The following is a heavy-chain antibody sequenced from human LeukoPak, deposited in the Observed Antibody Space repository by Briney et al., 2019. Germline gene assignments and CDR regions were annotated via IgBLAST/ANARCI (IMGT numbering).Heavy chain of an antibody. CDR1: GFTFSSYW. J-gene: IGHJ3*02. CDR3: ARPYDYYDILTGYSYAFDI. Sequence: PGGSLRLSCAASGFTFSSYWMHWVRQAPGKGLVWVSRINSDGSSTSYADSVKGRFTISRDNAKNTLYLQMNSLRAEDTAVYYCARPYDYYDILTGYSYAFDIWGQGTMVTVSS. V-gene: IGHV3-74*01. CDR2: INSDGSST. D-gene: IGHD3-9*01.